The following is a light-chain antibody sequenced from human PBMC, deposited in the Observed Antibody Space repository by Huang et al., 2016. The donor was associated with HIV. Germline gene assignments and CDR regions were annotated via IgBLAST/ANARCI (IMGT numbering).Light chain of an antibody. V-gene: IGKV1-27*01. CDR3: QKYDTAPRT. CDR2: AAS. J-gene: IGKJ3*01. CDR1: QGIANH. Sequence: DIQMTQSPSSLSASVGDRVTISCRASQGIANHLAWYQQKPGKAPKLLVYAASAFRSVVPSRLSGSGSGTEFTLTISSLQPEDVATYFCQKYDTAPRTFGPGTRVDIK.